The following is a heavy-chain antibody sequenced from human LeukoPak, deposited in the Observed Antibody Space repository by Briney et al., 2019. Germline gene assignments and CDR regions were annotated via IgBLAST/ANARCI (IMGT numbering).Heavy chain of an antibody. J-gene: IGHJ4*02. CDR2: IYYSGST. CDR1: GGSISSGGYY. V-gene: IGHV4-61*08. CDR3: AREGTTSQEYYFDY. Sequence: SETLSLTCTVSGGSISSGGYYWSWIRQHPEKGLEWIGCIYYSGSTNYNPSLKSRVTISVDTSKNQFSLKLSSVTAADTAVYYCAREGTTSQEYYFDYWGQGTLVTVSS. D-gene: IGHD4-17*01.